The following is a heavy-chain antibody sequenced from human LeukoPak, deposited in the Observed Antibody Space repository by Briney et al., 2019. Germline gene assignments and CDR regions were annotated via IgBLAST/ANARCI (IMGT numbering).Heavy chain of an antibody. Sequence: SVKVSCKASGGTFSSYAISWVRQAPGQGLEWMGGIIPIFGTANYAQKFQGRVTITADESTSTAYMELSSLRSEDTAVYYCARGANYYDSSGYYSLDYWGQGTLVTVSS. CDR2: IIPIFGTA. D-gene: IGHD3-22*01. J-gene: IGHJ4*02. CDR1: GGTFSSYA. CDR3: ARGANYYDSSGYYSLDY. V-gene: IGHV1-69*13.